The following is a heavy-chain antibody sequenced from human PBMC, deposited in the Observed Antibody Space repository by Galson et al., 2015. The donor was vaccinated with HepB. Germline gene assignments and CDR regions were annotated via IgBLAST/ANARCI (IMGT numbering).Heavy chain of an antibody. CDR1: GFTVSTYY. J-gene: IGHJ4*02. V-gene: IGHV3-66*01. CDR3: ARGHSSGWYWIEY. D-gene: IGHD6-19*01. Sequence: SLRLSCAASGFTVSTYYMSWVRQAPGKGLEWVSLIYIGGNTYYAGSVKGRFTISRDNSKNTLFLQMNSLRAEDTAVYYCARGHSSGWYWIEYWGQGTLVTVSS. CDR2: IYIGGNT.